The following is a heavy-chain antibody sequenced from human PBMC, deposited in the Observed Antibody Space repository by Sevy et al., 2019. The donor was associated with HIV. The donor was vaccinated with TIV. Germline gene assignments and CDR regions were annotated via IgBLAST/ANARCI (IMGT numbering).Heavy chain of an antibody. CDR2: ISSNGNVK. J-gene: IGHJ4*02. V-gene: IGHV3-30*18. CDR1: GFSFSYYG. CDR3: AKKFGRGESPFDY. Sequence: GGSLRLSCIGSGFSFSYYGIHWVRQAPGTGLECVAGISSNGNVKVYSDSVRGRFTISRDDSENKLFLQMNNLRPEDTGVYYCAKKFGRGESPFDYWGQGTLVTVSS. D-gene: IGHD3-10*01.